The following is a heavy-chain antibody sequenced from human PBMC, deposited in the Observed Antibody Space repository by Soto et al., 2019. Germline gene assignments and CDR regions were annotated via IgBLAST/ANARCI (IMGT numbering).Heavy chain of an antibody. V-gene: IGHV4-4*02. J-gene: IGHJ5*02. CDR3: AGLGMVAAHREFDP. Sequence: QVQLQESGPGLVKPSGTLSLTCAVSSGTISSSNWWTWVRQPPGKGLEWVGEINHSRSPNYTPSLRSRVTISVAKSKSQFFLKLSSVTAADTAIYYCAGLGMVAAHREFDPWGQGTLVTVSS. CDR1: SGTISSSNW. D-gene: IGHD2-15*01. CDR2: INHSRSP.